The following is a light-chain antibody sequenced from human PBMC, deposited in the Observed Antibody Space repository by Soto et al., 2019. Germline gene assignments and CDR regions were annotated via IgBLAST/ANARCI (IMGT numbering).Light chain of an antibody. V-gene: IGLV2-14*01. Sequence: QSVLTQPASVSGSPGQSITISCTGTNSDIGDYNYVSWYQHHPGKAPKLMIYEVSYRPSGVSNRFSGSKSGNTASLTISGLQAEDEADYYCNSYTSSSTLVFGTGTKVTVL. CDR1: NSDIGDYNY. CDR3: NSYTSSSTLV. CDR2: EVS. J-gene: IGLJ1*01.